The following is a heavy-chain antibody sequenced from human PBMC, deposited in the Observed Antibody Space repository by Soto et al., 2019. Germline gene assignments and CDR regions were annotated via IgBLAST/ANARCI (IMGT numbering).Heavy chain of an antibody. Sequence: SETLSLTCTVSGGSISSYYWSWIRQPPGKGLEWIGYIYYSGSTNYNPSLKSRVTISVDTSKNQFSLKLGSVTAADTAVYYCARVFIDYDFWSGYDQYYYYYMDVWGKGTTVTVSS. CDR1: GGSISSYY. CDR2: IYYSGST. CDR3: ARVFIDYDFWSGYDQYYYYYMDV. D-gene: IGHD3-3*01. J-gene: IGHJ6*03. V-gene: IGHV4-59*01.